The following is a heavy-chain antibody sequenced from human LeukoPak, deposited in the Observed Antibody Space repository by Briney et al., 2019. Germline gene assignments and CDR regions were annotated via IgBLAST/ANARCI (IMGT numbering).Heavy chain of an antibody. Sequence: GESLKISCKGSGYNLDNYWIAWVRQMPGKGLEWMGIIFPGDSNTRYSPSFQGQVTISADKSISTAYLQWSSLKASDTAMYYCARPGGRLPYYFDYWGQGTLVTVSS. V-gene: IGHV5-51*01. CDR1: GYNLDNYW. CDR2: IFPGDSNT. CDR3: ARPGGRLPYYFDY. D-gene: IGHD2-15*01. J-gene: IGHJ4*02.